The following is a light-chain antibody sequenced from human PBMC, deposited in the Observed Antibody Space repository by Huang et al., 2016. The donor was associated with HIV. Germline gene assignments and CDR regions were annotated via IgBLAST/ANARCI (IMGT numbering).Light chain of an antibody. V-gene: IGKV1-39*01. Sequence: DIQMTQSPSSLSASVGDRVTITCRASHNINNYLNWYQQNPGKAPNLLIFAASSLQSGVPSRFSGSGSGTDFNLTISSLQPEDFATYYCQHSPATFGQGTRLEIK. CDR3: QHSPAT. CDR1: HNINNY. J-gene: IGKJ2*01. CDR2: AAS.